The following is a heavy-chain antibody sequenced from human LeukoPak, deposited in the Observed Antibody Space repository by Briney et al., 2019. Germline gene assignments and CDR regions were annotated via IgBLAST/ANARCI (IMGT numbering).Heavy chain of an antibody. D-gene: IGHD6-19*01. V-gene: IGHV4-4*02. J-gene: IGHJ4*02. CDR3: TRSSGWWSLDH. CDR1: GDSISSSNW. Sequence: PSETLSLTCTVSGDSISSSNWWDWVRLPPGKGLDWIGEISHTGSTKYSPSLKDRVTISKDNSKNQFSLKLNSVTAADTATYYCTRSSGWWSLDHWGRGGPVTVSS. CDR2: ISHTGST.